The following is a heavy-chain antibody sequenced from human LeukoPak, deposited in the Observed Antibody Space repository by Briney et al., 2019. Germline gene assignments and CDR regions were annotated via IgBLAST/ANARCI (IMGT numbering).Heavy chain of an antibody. Sequence: SQTLSLTCTVSGGSISSGDYYWSWIRQPPGKGPEWIGYIYYSGSTNYNPSLKSRVTISVDTSKNQFSLKLSSVTAADTAVYYCARSSGYPPGYFDYWGQGTLVTVSS. CDR3: ARSSGYPPGYFDY. CDR1: GGSISSGDYY. J-gene: IGHJ4*02. V-gene: IGHV4-61*08. D-gene: IGHD3-22*01. CDR2: IYYSGST.